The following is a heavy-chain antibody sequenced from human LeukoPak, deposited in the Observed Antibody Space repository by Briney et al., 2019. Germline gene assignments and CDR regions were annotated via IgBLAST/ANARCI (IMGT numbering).Heavy chain of an antibody. CDR1: GYTFTGYY. CDR2: INPNSGGT. V-gene: IGHV1-2*02. D-gene: IGHD5-12*01. Sequence: ASVKVSCKASGYTFTGYYMHWVRQAPGQGLEWMGWINPNSGGTNYAQKFQGRVTMTRDTSISTAYMELNRLRSDDTAVYYCARDLVDIVAPKRDYWGQGTLVTVSS. CDR3: ARDLVDIVAPKRDY. J-gene: IGHJ4*02.